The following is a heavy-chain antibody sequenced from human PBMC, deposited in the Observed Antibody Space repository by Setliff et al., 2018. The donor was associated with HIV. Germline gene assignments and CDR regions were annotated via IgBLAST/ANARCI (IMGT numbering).Heavy chain of an antibody. CDR3: ARDPRLAVARDYYYYYMDV. D-gene: IGHD6-19*01. Sequence: GASEKVSCKASGGTFSSYAISWVRQAPGQGLEWMGGIIPIFGTADYAQKFQGRVTITADESTSTAYMALSSLRSEYTAVYYCARDPRLAVARDYYYYYMDVWGKGTTVTV. J-gene: IGHJ6*03. CDR1: GGTFSSYA. CDR2: IIPIFGTA. V-gene: IGHV1-69*13.